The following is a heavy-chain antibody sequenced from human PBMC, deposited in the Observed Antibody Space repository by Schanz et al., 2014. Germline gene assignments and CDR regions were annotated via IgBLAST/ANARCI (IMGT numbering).Heavy chain of an antibody. D-gene: IGHD6-19*01. J-gene: IGHJ4*02. CDR2: ISDSGTYT. Sequence: EVHLVESGGGLVQPGGSLRLSCSASGFTFSIYAMHWVRQAPGKGLEWLSYISDSGTYTNYADSVKGRFTISRDNAKSSLYLQMNSLRVEDTAVYYCAASSGWHPSTDYWGQGTLVTVSS. V-gene: IGHV3-21*05. CDR3: AASSGWHPSTDY. CDR1: GFTFSIYA.